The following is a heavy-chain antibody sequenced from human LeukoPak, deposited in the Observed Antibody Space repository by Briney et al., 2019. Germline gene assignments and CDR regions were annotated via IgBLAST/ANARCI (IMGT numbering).Heavy chain of an antibody. D-gene: IGHD2-15*01. Sequence: SETLSLTCALYGGSFTYYYWSWIRQPPGKGLEWIGEINHAGSTSYNPSLKSRVTISVDTSKNQFSLKLSSVTAADTAVYYCARDGPGPTHDYWGQGTLVTVSS. V-gene: IGHV4-34*01. CDR2: INHAGST. J-gene: IGHJ4*02. CDR3: ARDGPGPTHDY. CDR1: GGSFTYYY.